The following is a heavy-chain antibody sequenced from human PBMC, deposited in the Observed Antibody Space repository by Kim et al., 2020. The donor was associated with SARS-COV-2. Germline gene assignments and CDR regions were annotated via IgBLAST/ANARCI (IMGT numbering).Heavy chain of an antibody. Sequence: GGSLRLSCEASGFTFSSYWMNWVRQGPGKGLVWVSRIKSDGSDTHYADSVKGRFTISRDNAKNTLHLQMNSLGVEDTAIYYCARGSFQQVFDTWGQGTLV. J-gene: IGHJ5*02. CDR2: IKSDGSDT. CDR3: ARGSFQQVFDT. V-gene: IGHV3-74*01. CDR1: GFTFSSYW. D-gene: IGHD6-13*01.